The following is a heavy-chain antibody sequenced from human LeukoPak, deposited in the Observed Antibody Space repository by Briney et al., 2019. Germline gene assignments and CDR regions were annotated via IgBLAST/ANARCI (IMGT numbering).Heavy chain of an antibody. CDR2: ISSSGSTI. V-gene: IGHV3-11*04. CDR1: GFTFSDYY. CDR3: ARPPDTIPSSIAARRGSYYYYMDV. D-gene: IGHD6-6*01. J-gene: IGHJ6*03. Sequence: GGSLRLSCAASGFTFSDYYMSWLRQAPGKGLEWVSYISSSGSTIYYADSVKGRFTISRDNVKNSLYLQMNSLRAEDTAVYYCARPPDTIPSSIAARRGSYYYYMDVWGKGTTVTVSS.